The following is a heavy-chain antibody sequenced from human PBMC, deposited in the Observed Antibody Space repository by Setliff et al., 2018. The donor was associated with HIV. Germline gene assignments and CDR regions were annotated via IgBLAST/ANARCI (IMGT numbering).Heavy chain of an antibody. CDR2: INPIFGAT. V-gene: IGHV1-69*05. CDR1: GGTFSSYA. CDR3: ARAPRDGNNYGYQPYYFDY. D-gene: IGHD4-17*01. J-gene: IGHJ4*02. Sequence: SVKVSCKASGGTFSSYAISWVRQAPGQGLEWMGGINPIFGATKYAQKFQGRVTITTDESTSTAYMELSSLRSEDTAVYYCARAPRDGNNYGYQPYYFDYWGQGTLVTVSS.